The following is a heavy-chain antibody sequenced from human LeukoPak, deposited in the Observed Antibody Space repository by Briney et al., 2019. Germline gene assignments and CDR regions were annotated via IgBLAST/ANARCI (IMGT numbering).Heavy chain of an antibody. CDR2: ISGSGGST. V-gene: IGHV3-23*01. Sequence: GGSLRLSCAASGFTFSSHAMSWVRQAPGKGLEWVSAISGSGGSTYYADSVKGRFTISRDNSKNTLYLQMNSLRAEDTAVYYCAKDTVAGPSKRTFDYWGQGTLVTVSS. CDR1: GFTFSSHA. CDR3: AKDTVAGPSKRTFDY. D-gene: IGHD6-19*01. J-gene: IGHJ4*02.